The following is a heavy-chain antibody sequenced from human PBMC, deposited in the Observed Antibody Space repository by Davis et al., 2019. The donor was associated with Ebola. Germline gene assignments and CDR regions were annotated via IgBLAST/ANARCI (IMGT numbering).Heavy chain of an antibody. Sequence: MPSETLSLTCAVSGGSISSSNWWSWVRQPPGKGLEWIGEIYHSGSTNYNPSLKSRVTISVDTSKNQFSLKLSSVTAADTAVYYCARRNRYCSGGSCRNWFDPWGQGTLVTVSS. V-gene: IGHV4-4*02. CDR1: GGSISSSNW. CDR2: IYHSGST. CDR3: ARRNRYCSGGSCRNWFDP. J-gene: IGHJ5*02. D-gene: IGHD2-15*01.